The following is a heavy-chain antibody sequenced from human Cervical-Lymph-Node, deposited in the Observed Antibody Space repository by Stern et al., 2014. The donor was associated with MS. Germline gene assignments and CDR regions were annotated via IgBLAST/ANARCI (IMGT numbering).Heavy chain of an antibody. CDR3: AAPEGYSSGWYLAFDI. D-gene: IGHD6-19*01. V-gene: IGHV1-58*01. CDR2: IVVGSGNT. CDR1: GFTFTSSA. Sequence: QLEESGPEVKKPGTSVKVSCKASGFTFTSSAVQWVRQARGQRLEWIGWIVVGSGNTNYAQKFQERVTITRDMSTSTAYMELSSLRSEDTAVYYCAAPEGYSSGWYLAFDIWGQGTMVTVSS. J-gene: IGHJ3*02.